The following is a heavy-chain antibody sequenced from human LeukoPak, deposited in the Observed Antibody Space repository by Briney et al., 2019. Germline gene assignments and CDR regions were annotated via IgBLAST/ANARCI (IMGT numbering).Heavy chain of an antibody. V-gene: IGHV1-69*05. CDR1: GGTFSSHA. Sequence: SVKVSCKASGGTFSSHAISWVRQAPGQGLEWLGRIIPIFGTANYAQKFQGRVTITTDESTSTAYMELSSLRSEDTAVYYCARDRANHDYGGMNAFDIWGQGTMVTVSS. CDR2: IIPIFGTA. J-gene: IGHJ3*02. D-gene: IGHD4-23*01. CDR3: ARDRANHDYGGMNAFDI.